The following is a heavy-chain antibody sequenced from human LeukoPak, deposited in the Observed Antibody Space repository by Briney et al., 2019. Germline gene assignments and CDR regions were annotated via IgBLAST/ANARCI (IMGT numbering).Heavy chain of an antibody. D-gene: IGHD2-15*01. CDR2: INLNSGYT. CDR1: GFIFTAFY. Sequence: ASVKVSCKTSGFIFTAFYLHWVRQAPGQGLEWMAWINLNSGYTNYAQKFQGRVIMTRDTSTNTAYMEVPNLTSDDTAMYFCATSTGYSSTWGAFDIWGQGTMITVSS. CDR3: ATSTGYSSTWGAFDI. J-gene: IGHJ3*02. V-gene: IGHV1-2*02.